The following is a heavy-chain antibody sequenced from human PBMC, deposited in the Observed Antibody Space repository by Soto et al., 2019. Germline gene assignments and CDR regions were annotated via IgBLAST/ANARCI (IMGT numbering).Heavy chain of an antibody. J-gene: IGHJ5*02. D-gene: IGHD3-3*02. CDR1: GGSISSYY. CDR2: IYYSGST. Sequence: SETLSLTCTVSGGSISSYYWGWIRQPPGKGLEWIGSIYYSGSTYYNPSLKSRVTISVDTSKNQFSLKLSSVTAADTAVYYCGSPKIAFYNWFDPRGQRTLVTVSS. V-gene: IGHV4-39*01. CDR3: GSPKIAFYNWFDP.